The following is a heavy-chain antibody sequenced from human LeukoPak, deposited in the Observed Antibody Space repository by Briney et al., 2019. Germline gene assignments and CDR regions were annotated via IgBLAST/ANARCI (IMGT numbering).Heavy chain of an antibody. CDR3: ARAKLIDFYYGSGSYYNGLDY. CDR2: ISSSGSTI. D-gene: IGHD3-10*01. J-gene: IGHJ4*02. V-gene: IGHV3-48*04. Sequence: GGSLRLSCAASGFTFSSYSMNWVRQAPGKGLEWVSYISSSGSTIYYADSVKGRFTISRDNAKNSLYLQMNSLRAEDTAVYYCARAKLIDFYYGSGSYYNGLDYWGQGTLVTVSS. CDR1: GFTFSSYS.